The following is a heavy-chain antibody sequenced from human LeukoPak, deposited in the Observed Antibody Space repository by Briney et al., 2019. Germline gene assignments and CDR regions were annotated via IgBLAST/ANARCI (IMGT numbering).Heavy chain of an antibody. CDR3: AITLYDTSGYYSH. Sequence: GGSLRLSCAATGFTISDYYIGWVRQAPGKGLEWVSVISGSGGSTYYADSVKGRFTISRDNSKNTLYLQMNTLRAEDTAVYYCAITLYDTSGYYSHWGQGTLVTVSS. D-gene: IGHD3-22*01. J-gene: IGHJ4*02. V-gene: IGHV3-23*01. CDR2: ISGSGGST. CDR1: GFTISDYY.